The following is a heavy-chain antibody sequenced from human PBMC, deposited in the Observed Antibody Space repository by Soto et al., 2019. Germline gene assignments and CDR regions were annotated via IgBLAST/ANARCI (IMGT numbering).Heavy chain of an antibody. D-gene: IGHD1-26*01. Sequence: QVQLQESGPGLVKPSQTLSLTCTVSGGSISSGGYYWSWIRQHPGKGLEWIGYIYYSGRTCYNPSLKSRVTISVDTSKNQFSLKLSSVAAADTAVYYCARAEWELPYWYFDLWGRGTLVTVSS. CDR2: IYYSGRT. CDR1: GGSISSGGYY. V-gene: IGHV4-31*03. J-gene: IGHJ2*01. CDR3: ARAEWELPYWYFDL.